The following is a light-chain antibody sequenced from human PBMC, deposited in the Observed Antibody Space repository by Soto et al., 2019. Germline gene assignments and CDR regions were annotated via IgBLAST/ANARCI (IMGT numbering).Light chain of an antibody. CDR3: SSYAASNNFYFV. CDR2: EVT. J-gene: IGLJ3*02. Sequence: QSALTQPPSASGSPGQSGTISCTGTSSDVGGYNYVSWYQPYPGRAPKLMIYEVTKRPSGVPDRFSGSKSGNTASLTVSGLQAEDEADYYCSSYAASNNFYFVFGGGTKLTVL. V-gene: IGLV2-8*01. CDR1: SSDVGGYNY.